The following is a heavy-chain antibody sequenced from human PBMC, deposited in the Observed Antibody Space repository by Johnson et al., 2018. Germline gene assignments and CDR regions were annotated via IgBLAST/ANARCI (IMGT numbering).Heavy chain of an antibody. CDR1: GDSISRYY. CDR3: AGDGLGITMVGGVMPGYYYYYGMDV. Sequence: QVQLQESGPGLVKPSETLSLTCTVSGDSISRYYWSWIRQPPGKGLEWIGYMYYSGSTNYNPSLKSRVTISVDTSKNQFSLKLSSVTAADTAVYYCAGDGLGITMVGGVMPGYYYYYGMDVWGQGTTVTVSS. V-gene: IGHV4-59*01. CDR2: MYYSGST. D-gene: IGHD3-10*01. J-gene: IGHJ6*02.